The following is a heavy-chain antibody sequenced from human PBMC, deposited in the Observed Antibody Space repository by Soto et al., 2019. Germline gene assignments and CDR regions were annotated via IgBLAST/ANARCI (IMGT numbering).Heavy chain of an antibody. CDR2: INHSGST. V-gene: IGHV4-34*01. J-gene: IGHJ4*02. CDR3: ARVIYGSGSYYIHYFGY. Sequence: SETLSLTCAVYGGSFSGYYWSWIRQPPGKGLEWIGEINHSGSTNYNPSLKSRVTISVDTSKNQFSLKLSSVTAADTAVYYCARVIYGSGSYYIHYFGYWGQGTLVTVSS. CDR1: GGSFSGYY. D-gene: IGHD3-10*01.